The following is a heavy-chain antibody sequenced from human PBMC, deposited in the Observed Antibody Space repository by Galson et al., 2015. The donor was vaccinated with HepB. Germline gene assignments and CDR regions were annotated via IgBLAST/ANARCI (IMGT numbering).Heavy chain of an antibody. CDR1: GGTFSSYT. CDR3: ARDVDPSAQHAFDI. V-gene: IGHV1-69*04. J-gene: IGHJ3*02. Sequence: SVKVSCKASGGTFSSYTISWVRQAPGQGLEWMGRIIPILGIADYAQKFQGRVTITADKSTSTAYMELSSLRSEDTAVYYCARDVDPSAQHAFDIWGQGTMVTVSS. CDR2: IIPILGIA.